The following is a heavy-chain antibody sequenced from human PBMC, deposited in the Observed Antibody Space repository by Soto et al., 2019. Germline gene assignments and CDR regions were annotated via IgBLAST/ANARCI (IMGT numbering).Heavy chain of an antibody. CDR1: GGSISSGDYY. CDR2: IYYSGST. D-gene: IGHD3-10*01. V-gene: IGHV4-31*03. CDR3: ARDRGPYYYGSGTTRYYYMDV. J-gene: IGHJ6*03. Sequence: PSETLSLTCTVSGGSISSGDYYWSWIRQHPGKGLEWIGYIYYSGSTYYNPSLKSRVTISVDTSKNQFSLNLSSVTAADTAVYYCARDRGPYYYGSGTTRYYYMDVWGKGTTVTVSS.